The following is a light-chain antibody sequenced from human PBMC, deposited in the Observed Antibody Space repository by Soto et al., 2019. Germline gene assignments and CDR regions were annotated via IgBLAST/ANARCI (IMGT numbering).Light chain of an antibody. CDR1: SSNIGGNS. J-gene: IGLJ1*01. CDR3: GSWDSSLSAYV. CDR2: DDN. V-gene: IGLV1-51*01. Sequence: QSVLTQPPPVSAAPGQKVTISCSGSSSNIGGNSVSWYQQLPGTAPKPLIYDDNKRPSGIPDRFSGSKSGTSATLGITGFQTGDEADYYCGSWDSSLSAYVFGTGTKVTVL.